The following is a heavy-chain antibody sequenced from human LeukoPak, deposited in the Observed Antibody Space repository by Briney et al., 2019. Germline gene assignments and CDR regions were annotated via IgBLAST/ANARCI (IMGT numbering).Heavy chain of an antibody. CDR2: IYYSGST. CDR1: GGSISSSSYY. D-gene: IGHD6-19*01. V-gene: IGHV4-39*01. CDR3: ASPKMYSSGWYIDY. J-gene: IGHJ4*02. Sequence: SETLSLTCTVSGGSISSSSYYWGWIRQPPGKGLEWIGSIYYSGSTYYNPSLKSRVTISVDTSKNQFSLKLSSVAAADTAVYYCASPKMYSSGWYIDYWGQGTLVTVSS.